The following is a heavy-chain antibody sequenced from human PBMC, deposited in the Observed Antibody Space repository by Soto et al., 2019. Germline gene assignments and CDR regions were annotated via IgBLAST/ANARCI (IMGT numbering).Heavy chain of an antibody. J-gene: IGHJ4*02. CDR3: AKSYQRYYYGSGSYFD. V-gene: IGHV3-23*01. D-gene: IGHD3-10*01. CDR2: ISGSGGST. CDR1: GFTFSSYA. Sequence: GGSLRLSCAASGFTFSSYAMSWVRQAPGKGLEWVSAISGSGGSTYYADSVKGRFTISRDNSKNTLYLQMNSLRAEDTAVYYCAKSYQRYYYGSGSYFDWGQGTLVTVSS.